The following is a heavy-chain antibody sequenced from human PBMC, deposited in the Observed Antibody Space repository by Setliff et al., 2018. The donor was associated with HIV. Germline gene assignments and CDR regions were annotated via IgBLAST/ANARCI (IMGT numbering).Heavy chain of an antibody. V-gene: IGHV4-59*01. CDR1: GGSISNYY. J-gene: IGHJ4*02. D-gene: IGHD1-26*01. CDR3: ARLRDMEWELIGLDY. CDR2: IHYSGST. Sequence: KPSETLSLTCTVSGGSISNYYWSWIRQSPEKGLERIGYIHYSGSTNYNPSLKSRVTISLDTSKNQFSLKLSSVTAADTAIYYCARLRDMEWELIGLDYWGRGTQVTVSS.